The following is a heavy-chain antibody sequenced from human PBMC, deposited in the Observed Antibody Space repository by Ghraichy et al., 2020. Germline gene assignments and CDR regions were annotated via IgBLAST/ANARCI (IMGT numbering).Heavy chain of an antibody. V-gene: IGHV4-59*01. D-gene: IGHD6-13*01. Sequence: SQTLSLTCTVPGGAISNYYWNWIQQSPGKELEWIGYIYYTGNTKYNPSLESRVAISIDTSKNQFSLRLSSVTAADTAVYYCASIPYTGSWFEDWYFDLWGRGTLVTVSS. CDR1: GGAISNYY. CDR3: ASIPYTGSWFEDWYFDL. J-gene: IGHJ2*01. CDR2: IYYTGNT.